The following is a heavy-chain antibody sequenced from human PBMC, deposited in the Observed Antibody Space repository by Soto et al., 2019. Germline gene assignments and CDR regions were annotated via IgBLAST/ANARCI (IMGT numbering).Heavy chain of an antibody. CDR3: GAAAGKGYYYGMDV. D-gene: IGHD6-13*01. V-gene: IGHV2-70*01. CDR1: VFSLSTNGMC. J-gene: IGHJ6*02. Sequence: SRPTPVNPTQTPTLTLPLSVFSLSTNGMCVSWIRQPPGKALEWLALIDWDDDKYYSTSLKTRLTISKDTSKNQVVLTMTNMDPVDTATYYCGAAAGKGYYYGMDVWGQGTTVTVSS. CDR2: IDWDDDK.